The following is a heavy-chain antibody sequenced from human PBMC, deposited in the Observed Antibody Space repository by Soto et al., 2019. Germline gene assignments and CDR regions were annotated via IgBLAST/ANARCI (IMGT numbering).Heavy chain of an antibody. CDR1: GFTFSNFG. V-gene: IGHV3-33*01. CDR3: ARDPGQEEAMVY. J-gene: IGHJ4*02. D-gene: IGHD2-8*01. CDR2: IWHDGKEK. Sequence: QVQVVESGGGVVQPGRSLKLSCAASGFTFSNFGMHWVRQAPGKGLEWVAVIWHDGKEKYYAESAKGRSTISRDNSKNTLYLQMNSLRAEDTAVYYCARDPGQEEAMVYWGQGTLVTVSS.